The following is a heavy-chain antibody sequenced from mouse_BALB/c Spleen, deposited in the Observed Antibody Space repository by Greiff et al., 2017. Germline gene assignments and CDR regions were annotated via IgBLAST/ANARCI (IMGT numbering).Heavy chain of an antibody. J-gene: IGHJ3*01. CDR2: ISYSGST. CDR1: GYSITSDYA. V-gene: IGHV3-2*02. D-gene: IGHD2-14*01. Sequence: EVQRVESGPGLVKPSQSLSLTCTVTGYSITSDYAWTWIRQFPGNKLEWMGYISYSGSTSYNPSLKSRISITRDTSKNQFFLQLNSVTTEDTATYYCARDYYRYSWFAYWGQGTLVTVSA. CDR3: ARDYYRYSWFAY.